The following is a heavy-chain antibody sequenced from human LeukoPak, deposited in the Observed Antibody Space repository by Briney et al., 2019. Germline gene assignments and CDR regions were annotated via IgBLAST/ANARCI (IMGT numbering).Heavy chain of an antibody. CDR3: ARRYFVSGSYYTDY. J-gene: IGHJ4*02. CDR2: INPNSGGT. CDR1: GYTFTGYY. V-gene: IGHV1-2*02. Sequence: GASVKVSCKADGYTFTGYYMHWVRQAPGHGLEWMGWINPNSGGTNYAQKFQGRVTMTRDTSITTAYMELSRLRSDDTAVYYCARRYFVSGSYYTDYWGQGTLVTVSS. D-gene: IGHD3-10*01.